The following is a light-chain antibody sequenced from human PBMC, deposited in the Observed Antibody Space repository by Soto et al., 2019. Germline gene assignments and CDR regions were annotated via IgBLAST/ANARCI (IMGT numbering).Light chain of an antibody. J-gene: IGLJ2*01. V-gene: IGLV2-14*03. CDR3: SSYGASSTL. Sequence: QSALTQPASLSGSPGQSITISCTGTSTDIGSYNYVSWYQQHPGKAPKLMIFDVSYRPSGISDHFSGSKSGNTASLTISGLQPEDEADYYCSSYGASSTLFGGGTQLTVL. CDR1: STDIGSYNY. CDR2: DVS.